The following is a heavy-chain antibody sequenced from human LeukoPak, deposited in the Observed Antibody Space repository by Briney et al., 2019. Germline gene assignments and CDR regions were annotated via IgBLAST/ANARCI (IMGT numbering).Heavy chain of an antibody. Sequence: GSLRLSCXASGFTXXSYWMSWVRQAPGKGLEWVANIKQDGSEKYYVDSVKGRFTISRDNAKNSLYLQMNSLRAEDTAVYYCARDGVTYYYYGMDVWGQGTTVTVSS. CDR1: GFTXXSYW. J-gene: IGHJ6*02. V-gene: IGHV3-7*01. CDR3: ARDGVTYYYYGMDV. CDR2: IKQDGSEK. D-gene: IGHD3-16*01.